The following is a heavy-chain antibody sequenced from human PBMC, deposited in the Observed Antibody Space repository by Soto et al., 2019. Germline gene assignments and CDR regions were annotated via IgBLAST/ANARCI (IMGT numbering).Heavy chain of an antibody. CDR2: IYYSGST. Sequence: QVQLQESGPGLVKPSQTLSLTCTVSGGSISSGDYYWSWIRQPPGKGLEWIGYIYYSGSTYYNPSLKSRFTISVDTSKNQFSLKLSSVTAADTAVYYCARDQNCGGDCYEWFDPWGQGTLVTVSS. CDR1: GGSISSGDYY. CDR3: ARDQNCGGDCYEWFDP. D-gene: IGHD2-21*02. J-gene: IGHJ5*02. V-gene: IGHV4-30-4*01.